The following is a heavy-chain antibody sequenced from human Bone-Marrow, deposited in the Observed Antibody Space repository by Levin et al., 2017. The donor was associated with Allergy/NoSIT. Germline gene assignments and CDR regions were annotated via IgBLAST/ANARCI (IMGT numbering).Heavy chain of an antibody. V-gene: IGHV3-74*01. D-gene: IGHD3-22*01. CDR2: INSDATST. CDR1: GFTFSHYW. CDR3: ARVGRYDTNNFYRWWGAFDI. J-gene: IGHJ3*02. Sequence: GESLKISCAASGFTFSHYWMHWVRQIPGKGLVWVSRINSDATSTSYADSVKGRFSISRDNAKNTVYLQMNSLRAEDTAVYFCARVGRYDTNNFYRWWGAFDIWGQGTRVTVSS.